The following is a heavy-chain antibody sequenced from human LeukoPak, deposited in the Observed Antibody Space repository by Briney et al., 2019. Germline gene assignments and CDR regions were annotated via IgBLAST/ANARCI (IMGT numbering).Heavy chain of an antibody. J-gene: IGHJ4*02. D-gene: IGHD3-22*01. Sequence: PGRSLRLSCAASGFTFSNYGMHWVRQAPGKGLEGVAVIWYDGSDKYYADSVKGRFTISRDNSKNTLYLQMNSLRAEDTAVYYCARDIPRDDSSGFYWGQGTLVTVSS. CDR3: ARDIPRDDSSGFY. CDR2: IWYDGSDK. CDR1: GFTFSNYG. V-gene: IGHV3-33*01.